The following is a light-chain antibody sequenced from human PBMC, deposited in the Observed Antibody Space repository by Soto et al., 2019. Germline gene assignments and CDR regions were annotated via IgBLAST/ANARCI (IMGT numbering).Light chain of an antibody. CDR2: GAS. CDR1: QSITSSD. Sequence: EIVLTQSPGTLSLSPGERGTLSCRASQSITSSDLAWYQQTPGQAPRLLIYGASSRATGIPDRFSGSGSGTDFTLTISRLEPGDFAVYYCQQYGSSPYTFGQGTKLEIK. V-gene: IGKV3-20*01. J-gene: IGKJ2*01. CDR3: QQYGSSPYT.